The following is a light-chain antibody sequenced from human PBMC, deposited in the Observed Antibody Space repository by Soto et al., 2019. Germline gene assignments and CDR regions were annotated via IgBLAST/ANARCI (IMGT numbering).Light chain of an antibody. CDR1: SSDVGGYNY. CDR3: CSHAGFHYPFL. CDR2: EVN. V-gene: IGLV2-8*01. J-gene: IGLJ1*01. Sequence: QSVTISCTGTSSDVGGYNYVSWYQHHPGKAPKLMIYEVNKRPSGVPDRFSGSKSGNTASLTVSGLQAEDEAAYYCCSHAGFHYPFLFGTGTKVTV.